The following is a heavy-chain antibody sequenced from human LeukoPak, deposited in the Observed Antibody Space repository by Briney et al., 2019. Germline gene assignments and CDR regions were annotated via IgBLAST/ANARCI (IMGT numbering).Heavy chain of an antibody. J-gene: IGHJ6*04. CDR1: GFTFSDYA. V-gene: IGHV3-64*01. CDR2: ISSNGGSI. Sequence: QTGGSLRLSCAASGFTFSDYAMHWVRQAPGKELEYVSAISSNGGSIHYANSVKGRFTISRDNAKNSLYLQMNSLRAEDTAVYYCAELGITMIGGVWGKGTTVTISS. CDR3: AELGITMIGGV. D-gene: IGHD3-10*02.